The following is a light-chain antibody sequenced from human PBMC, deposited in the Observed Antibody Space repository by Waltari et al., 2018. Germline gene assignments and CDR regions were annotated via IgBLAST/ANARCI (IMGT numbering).Light chain of an antibody. CDR3: QQRDRWLS. J-gene: IGKJ4*01. CDR1: QSVSNY. CDR2: DIS. V-gene: IGKV3-11*01. Sequence: EIVLTQSPATLSLSPGERAPLSCRASQSVSNYLAWYQQKPGQAPRLLIYDISTRATGIPARFNGSGSGTDFTLTISSLEPEDFAVYSCQQRDRWLSFGGGTKVEIK.